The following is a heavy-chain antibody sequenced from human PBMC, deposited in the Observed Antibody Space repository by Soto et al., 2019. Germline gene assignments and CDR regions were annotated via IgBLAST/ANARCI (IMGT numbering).Heavy chain of an antibody. V-gene: IGHV1-18*01. CDR2: ISPYNGKT. CDR1: GYTFTSYG. CDR3: ARVNLDRHDSSGLPIFSY. D-gene: IGHD3-22*01. Sequence: QVQLVQSGTEVKRPGASVKVSCKASGYTFTSYGISWVRQAPGQGLEWMGWISPYNGKTNYAQKVQGRVTMTTDTSTSTAYMELRSLTSDDTAVYYCARVNLDRHDSSGLPIFSYWGQGTLVTVSS. J-gene: IGHJ4*02.